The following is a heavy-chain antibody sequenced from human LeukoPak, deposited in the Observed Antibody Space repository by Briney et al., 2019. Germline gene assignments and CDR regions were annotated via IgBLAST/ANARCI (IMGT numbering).Heavy chain of an antibody. J-gene: IGHJ5*02. D-gene: IGHD3-3*01. CDR3: ARDLGYDFWSGYYP. Sequence: ASVKVSCKASGGTFSSYAISWVRQAPGQGLEWMGGIIPIFGTANYAQKFQGRVTITADESTSTAYMELSSLRSEDTAVHYCARDLGYDFWSGYYPWGQGTLVTVSS. CDR1: GGTFSSYA. V-gene: IGHV1-69*13. CDR2: IIPIFGTA.